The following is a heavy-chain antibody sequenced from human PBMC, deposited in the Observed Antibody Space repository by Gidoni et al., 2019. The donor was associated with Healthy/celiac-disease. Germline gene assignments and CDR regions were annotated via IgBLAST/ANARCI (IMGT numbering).Heavy chain of an antibody. V-gene: IGHV3-21*01. D-gene: IGHD4-17*01. CDR3: ASFDYGIANMDV. CDR2: ISSSSSYI. J-gene: IGHJ6*02. CDR1: VFPFSSYS. Sequence: EVQLVESGGGLVKPGGSLRLSCSASVFPFSSYSMNWVRQAPGKGLEWVSSISSSSSYIYYADSVKGRFTISRDNAKNSLYLQMNSLRAEDTAVYYCASFDYGIANMDVWGQGTTVTVSS.